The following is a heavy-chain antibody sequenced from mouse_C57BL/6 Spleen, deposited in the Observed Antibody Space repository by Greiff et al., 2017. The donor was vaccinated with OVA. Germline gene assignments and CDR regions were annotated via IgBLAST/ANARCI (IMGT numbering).Heavy chain of an antibody. D-gene: IGHD4-1*01. J-gene: IGHJ3*01. CDR1: GYTFTDYE. CDR2: IDPEPGGT. V-gene: IGHV1-15*01. CDR3: PTGGAY. Sequence: VQLQESGAELVRPGASVTLSCKASGYTFTDYEMHWVKQTPVHGLEWIGAIDPEPGGTAYNQKFKGKAILTADKSSSTAYMELRSLTSEDSAVYYCPTGGAYWGQGTLVTVSA.